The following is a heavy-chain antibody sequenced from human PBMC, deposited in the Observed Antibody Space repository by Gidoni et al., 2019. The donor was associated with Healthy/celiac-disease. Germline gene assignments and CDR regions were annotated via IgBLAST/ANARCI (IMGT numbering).Heavy chain of an antibody. CDR2: IIPILGIA. D-gene: IGHD3-22*01. Sequence: QVQLVQSGAEVKKPGSSVKVSCKASGGTFSSYAISWVRQAPGQGLEWMGRIIPILGIANYAQKFQGRVTITADKSTSTAYMELSSLRSEDTAVYYCARGGPYYYDSSGYKIDYWGQGTLVTVSS. V-gene: IGHV1-69*04. J-gene: IGHJ4*02. CDR3: ARGGPYYYDSSGYKIDY. CDR1: GGTFSSYA.